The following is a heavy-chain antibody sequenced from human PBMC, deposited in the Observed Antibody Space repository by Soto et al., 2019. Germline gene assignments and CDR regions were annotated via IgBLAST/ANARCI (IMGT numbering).Heavy chain of an antibody. Sequence: SETLSLTCAVYGGSFSGYYWSWIRQPPGKGLEWIGEINHSGSTNYNPSLKSLVTISVDTSKNQFSLKLSSVTAADTAVYYCARVGGYSSGWFDYWGQGTLVTLSS. V-gene: IGHV4-34*01. CDR2: INHSGST. CDR3: ARVGGYSSGWFDY. J-gene: IGHJ4*02. CDR1: GGSFSGYY. D-gene: IGHD6-19*01.